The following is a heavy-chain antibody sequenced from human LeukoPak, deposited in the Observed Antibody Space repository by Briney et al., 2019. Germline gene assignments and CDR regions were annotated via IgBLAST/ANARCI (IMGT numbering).Heavy chain of an antibody. Sequence: GGSLRLSCAASGFTFSNYGMHWVRQAPGKGLEWVAFIRFDGSNKYYADSVKGRFTISRDNSKNTLYLQMNSLRAEDTAVYYCAHLDDYGANRSDYWGXXXLXTVSS. CDR2: IRFDGSNK. CDR1: GFTFSNYG. J-gene: IGHJ4*01. CDR3: AHLDDYGANRSDY. V-gene: IGHV3-30*02. D-gene: IGHD4-23*01.